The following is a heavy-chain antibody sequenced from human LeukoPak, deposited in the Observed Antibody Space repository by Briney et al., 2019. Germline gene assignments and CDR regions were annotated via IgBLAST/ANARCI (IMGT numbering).Heavy chain of an antibody. CDR2: ISGSGTST. V-gene: IGHV3-23*01. CDR1: GLTFSNYD. Sequence: GGSLRLSCAASGLTFSNYDMSWVRQAPGKGLEWVSGISGSGTSTCYADSVKGRFTISRDNSKNTLYLQMNNLRAEDTAVYYCARVGSSWYYFDYWGQGDLVTVSS. J-gene: IGHJ4*02. CDR3: ARVGSSWYYFDY. D-gene: IGHD6-13*01.